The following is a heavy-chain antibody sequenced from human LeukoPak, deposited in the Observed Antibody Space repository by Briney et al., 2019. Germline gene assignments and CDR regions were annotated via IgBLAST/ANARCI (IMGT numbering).Heavy chain of an antibody. CDR2: ISGSRGST. CDR1: GCTISSYA. V-gene: IGHV3-23*01. Sequence: PGGSLRLSWAASGCTISSYAMSLVRQAPGKGLEWVSAISGSRGSTYYADSVKGRFTISRDNSKNTLYLQMNSLRAEDTAVYYCAKDRRGPHDAFDIWGQGTMVTVSS. CDR3: AKDRRGPHDAFDI. J-gene: IGHJ3*02. D-gene: IGHD5-12*01.